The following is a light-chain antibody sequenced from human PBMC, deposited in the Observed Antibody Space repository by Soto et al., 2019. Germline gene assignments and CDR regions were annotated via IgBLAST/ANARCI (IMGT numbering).Light chain of an antibody. CDR2: EVT. J-gene: IGLJ3*02. CDR3: SSYGGNDGV. V-gene: IGLV2-14*01. CDR1: RSDVGAYNY. Sequence: QSALTQPASVSGSPGQSIAISCTGTRSDVGAYNYVSWYQQHPGKAPKLMISEVTNRPSGVSDRFSGSKSGNTASLTISGLQAEDEADYYCSSYGGNDGVFGGGTKLTVL.